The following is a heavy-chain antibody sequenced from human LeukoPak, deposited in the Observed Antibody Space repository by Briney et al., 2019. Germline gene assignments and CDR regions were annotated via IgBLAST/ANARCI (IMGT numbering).Heavy chain of an antibody. V-gene: IGHV3-30*03. J-gene: IGHJ4*02. Sequence: GRTLRLSCAASGFTFSTYGMHWVRQASGKGLEWVALISYDGSNKYYADSVKGRFTISRDNSKNTLYLQMNSLRAEDTAVYYCARESNGFDYWGQGTLVTVSS. CDR1: GFTFSTYG. CDR3: ARESNGFDY. CDR2: ISYDGSNK. D-gene: IGHD4/OR15-4a*01.